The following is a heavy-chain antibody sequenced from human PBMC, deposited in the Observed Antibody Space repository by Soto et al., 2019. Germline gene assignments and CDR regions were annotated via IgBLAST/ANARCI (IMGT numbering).Heavy chain of an antibody. CDR2: INHSGST. Sequence: SETLSLTCAVYGGSFSGYYWSWIRQPPGKGLEWIGEINHSGSTNYNPSLKSRVTISVDTSKNQFSLKLSSVTAADTAVYYCARVVLSGGRYDFWSGYYLDGWFDPWGQGTLVTVSS. V-gene: IGHV4-34*01. D-gene: IGHD3-3*01. CDR1: GGSFSGYY. CDR3: ARVVLSGGRYDFWSGYYLDGWFDP. J-gene: IGHJ5*02.